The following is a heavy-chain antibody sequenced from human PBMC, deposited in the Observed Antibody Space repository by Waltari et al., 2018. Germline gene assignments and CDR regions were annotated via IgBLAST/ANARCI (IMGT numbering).Heavy chain of an antibody. D-gene: IGHD2-15*01. CDR2: DQRTGIT. CDR3: ARDRGRGIYLDS. CDR1: GDPSDPMSSHSW. Sequence: QVQLQESGPGTVKPSGNLSLTCDVSGDPSDPMSSHSWWSWARQSPVKGLEWIAQDQRTGITNSSPSFGGRITVAIDTTNCQFCLSITFATAADTSICGCARDRGRGIYLDSWGQGILVTVSP. V-gene: IGHV4-4*01. J-gene: IGHJ4*02.